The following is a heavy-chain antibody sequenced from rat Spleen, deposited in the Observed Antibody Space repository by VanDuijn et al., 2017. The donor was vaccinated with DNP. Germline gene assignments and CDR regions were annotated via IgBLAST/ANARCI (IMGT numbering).Heavy chain of an antibody. CDR1: GYSITSNY. J-gene: IGHJ4*01. Sequence: EVQLQESGPGLVKPSQSLSLTCSVTGYSITSNYWGWIRKFPGDKLEWMVFINSAGNTNYNPSLKSRISITRDTSKNQLFLQVNSVTTEDTATYYCARWPGYNPPYAMDAWGQGTSVTVSS. CDR2: INSAGNT. D-gene: IGHD1-4*01. CDR3: ARWPGYNPPYAMDA. V-gene: IGHV3-3*01.